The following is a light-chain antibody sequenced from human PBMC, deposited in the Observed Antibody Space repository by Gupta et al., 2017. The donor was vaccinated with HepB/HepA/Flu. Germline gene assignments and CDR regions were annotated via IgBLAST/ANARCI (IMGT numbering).Light chain of an antibody. CDR3: QQGNSFPWT. V-gene: IGKV1-12*01. CDR2: GAS. J-gene: IGKJ1*01. Sequence: IQIPQSPSSVSASVGDRVTITCRVSQGINSQLVWYQQKAGNAPNLLIYGASSVQSGVPSRFSGSGSGTDFTLTISSLQPEDFATYYCQQGNSFPWTFGQGTKVEIK. CDR1: QGINSQ.